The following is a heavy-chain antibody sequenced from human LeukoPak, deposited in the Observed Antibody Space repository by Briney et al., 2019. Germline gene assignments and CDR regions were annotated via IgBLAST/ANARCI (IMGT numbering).Heavy chain of an antibody. D-gene: IGHD5-18*01. CDR1: GFTFSSYA. CDR2: IRHSGGST. Sequence: GGSLRLSCAASGFTFSSYAMTWVRQAPGKGLEWVSAIRHSGGSTYYADSVKGRFTISRDDSKNTLFLHMNSLRAEDTALYYCANLRYSYGYDYYYGMDVWGQGTTVTVSS. V-gene: IGHV3-23*01. J-gene: IGHJ6*02. CDR3: ANLRYSYGYDYYYGMDV.